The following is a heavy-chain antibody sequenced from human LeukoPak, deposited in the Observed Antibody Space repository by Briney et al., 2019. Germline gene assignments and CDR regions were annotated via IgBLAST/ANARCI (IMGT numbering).Heavy chain of an antibody. CDR1: GFTFTSSA. CDR3: ATWRIHYYDSSGYYPRAEYFQH. Sequence: ASVTVSCKASGFTFTSSAVQWVRQARGQRLEWIGWIVVGSGNTNYAQKFQERVTITRDMSTSTAYMELSSLRSEDTAVYYCATWRIHYYDSSGYYPRAEYFQHWGQGTLVTVSS. J-gene: IGHJ1*01. V-gene: IGHV1-58*01. D-gene: IGHD3-22*01. CDR2: IVVGSGNT.